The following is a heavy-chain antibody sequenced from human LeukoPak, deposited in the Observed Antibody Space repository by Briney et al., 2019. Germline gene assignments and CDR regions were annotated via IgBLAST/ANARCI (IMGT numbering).Heavy chain of an antibody. V-gene: IGHV3-69-1*02. CDR1: GFTFSDYY. CDR3: ARESIAVAGAPFDY. CDR2: ISSGSTI. Sequence: GGSLRLSCAASGFTFSDYYMSWIRQAPGKGLEWVSYISSGSTIYDADSVKGRFTISRDNAKNSLYLQMNSLRAEDTAVYYCARESIAVAGAPFDYWGQGTLVTVSS. J-gene: IGHJ4*02. D-gene: IGHD6-19*01.